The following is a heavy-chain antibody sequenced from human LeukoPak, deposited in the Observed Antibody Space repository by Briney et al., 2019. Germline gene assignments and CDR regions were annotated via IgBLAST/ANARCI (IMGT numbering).Heavy chain of an antibody. D-gene: IGHD2-15*01. Sequence: PGGSLSLSCAASGFTFSSYAMGWVRQAPGKGLEWVSRISASGGSTYYADSVKGRFNISRDNSKNTLYLQMNNVRAEDTAVYYCTRDSYLGYCGSGSCLPDYWGQGTLVTVSS. CDR1: GFTFSSYA. CDR3: TRDSYLGYCGSGSCLPDY. V-gene: IGHV3-23*01. CDR2: ISASGGST. J-gene: IGHJ4*02.